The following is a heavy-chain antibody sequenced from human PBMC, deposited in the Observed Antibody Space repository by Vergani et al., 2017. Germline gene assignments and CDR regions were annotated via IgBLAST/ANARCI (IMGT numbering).Heavy chain of an antibody. V-gene: IGHV5-51*03. CDR1: GYSFTSYW. J-gene: IGHJ6*03. CDR2: IYPGDSDT. CDR3: ARPIAVRAPYYYYYFNDV. Sequence: EVQLVQSGAEVKKPGESLKISCKGSGYSFTSYWIGWVRQMPGKGLEWMGIIYPGDSDTRYSPSFQGQVTISADKSISTAYLQWSSLKASDTAMYYCARPIAVRAPYYYYYFNDVWGKGTTVTVPS. D-gene: IGHD2-21*01.